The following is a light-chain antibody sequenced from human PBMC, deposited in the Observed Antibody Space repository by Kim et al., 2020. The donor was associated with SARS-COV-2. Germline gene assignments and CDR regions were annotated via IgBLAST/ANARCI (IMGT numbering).Light chain of an antibody. J-gene: IGLJ3*02. CDR3: AAWDSRLKGWV. Sequence: GQRVTMSSSGSNSTIGSNTVNWYRQLPGAAPRLLIYIINQGPSGVPDRFSGSKSGTSASLTISGLQSEDEADYYCAAWDSRLKGWVFGGGTQLTVL. V-gene: IGLV1-44*01. CDR2: IIN. CDR1: NSTIGSNT.